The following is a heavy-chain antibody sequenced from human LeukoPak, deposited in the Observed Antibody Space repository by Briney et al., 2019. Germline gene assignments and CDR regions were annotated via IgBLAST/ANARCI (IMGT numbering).Heavy chain of an antibody. J-gene: IGHJ4*02. CDR2: IYTSGST. CDR3: ARVNYYGSGSYYGLYYFDY. D-gene: IGHD3-10*01. CDR1: GGSISSSSYY. Sequence: PSETLSLTCTVSGGSISSSSYYWSWIRQPAGKGLEWIGRIYTSGSTNYNPSLKSRVTISVDTSKNQFSLKLSSVTAADTAVYYCARVNYYGSGSYYGLYYFDYWGQGTLVTVSS. V-gene: IGHV4-61*02.